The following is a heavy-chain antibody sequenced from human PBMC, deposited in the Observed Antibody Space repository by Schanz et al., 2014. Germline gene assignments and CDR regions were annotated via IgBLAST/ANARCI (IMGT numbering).Heavy chain of an antibody. D-gene: IGHD2-2*01. CDR1: GYSFTDYY. CDR3: ARERGRGYCSRTSCSKDYGMDV. V-gene: IGHV1-2*02. Sequence: QGHLVQSGAEVKKPGASVKVSCKASGYSFTDYYIHWVRQAPGQGLEWMGWINPNSGGTNYPQRFQGRVTTTRDTSSRTVYMQLSRLTSDDTAVYFCARERGRGYCSRTSCSKDYGMDVWGQGTMVTVSS. J-gene: IGHJ6*02. CDR2: INPNSGGT.